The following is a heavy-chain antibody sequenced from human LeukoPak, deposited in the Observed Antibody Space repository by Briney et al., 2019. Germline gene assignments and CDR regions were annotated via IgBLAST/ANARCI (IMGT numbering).Heavy chain of an antibody. Sequence: PGGSLRLSCAASGFIFSSNRMHWVRQPPGKGLVWVSRINSDGSSTSYADSVKGRFTISRDNAKNTPYLQMNSPRAEDTAVYYCARETTVTGWFDPWGQGTLVTVSS. J-gene: IGHJ5*02. CDR2: INSDGSST. V-gene: IGHV3-74*01. D-gene: IGHD4-17*01. CDR1: GFIFSSNR. CDR3: ARETTVTGWFDP.